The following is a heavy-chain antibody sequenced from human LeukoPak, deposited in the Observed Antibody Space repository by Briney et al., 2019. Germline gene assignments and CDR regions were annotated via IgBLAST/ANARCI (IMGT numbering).Heavy chain of an antibody. D-gene: IGHD2-2*01. CDR3: TRPPSRPYCSSTSCYSDDY. J-gene: IGHJ4*02. V-gene: IGHV3-73*01. CDR2: IRSKANSYAT. CDR1: GFTFSGSA. Sequence: GGSLKLSCAASGFTFSGSAMHWVRQASGKGLEWVGRIRSKANSYATAYAASVKGRFTISRDDSKNTAYLQMNSLKTEDTAVYYCTRPPSRPYCSSTSCYSDDYWGQGTLVAVSS.